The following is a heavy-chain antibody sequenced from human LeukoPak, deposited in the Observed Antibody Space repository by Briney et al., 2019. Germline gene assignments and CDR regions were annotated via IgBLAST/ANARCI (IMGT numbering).Heavy chain of an antibody. V-gene: IGHV4-61*02. D-gene: IGHD3-22*01. CDR1: GGSISSGSYY. J-gene: IGHJ4*01. Sequence: SQTLSLTCTVSGGSISSGSYYWSWIRQPAGKGLEWIGRIYTSGSTNYNPSLKSRVTISVDTSKNQFSLKLSSVTAADTAVYYCARSGHYYDSTGYYSYYFDYWGQGTLVTVFS. CDR3: ARSGHYYDSTGYYSYYFDY. CDR2: IYTSGST.